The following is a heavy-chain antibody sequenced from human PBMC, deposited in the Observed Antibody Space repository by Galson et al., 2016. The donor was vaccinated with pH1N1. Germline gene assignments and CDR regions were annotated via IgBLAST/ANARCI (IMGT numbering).Heavy chain of an antibody. J-gene: IGHJ4*02. Sequence: SLRLSCAATGLTFSTYSMNWVRQAPGKGLEWVSAISDSGDSTSYPDSVKGRFTISRDNAKNTLFLQMTFLRVEDTAVYYCARDGVGTTPSDCWGQGTLVTVSS. CDR3: ARDGVGTTPSDC. D-gene: IGHD1-26*01. V-gene: IGHV3-21*06. CDR2: ISDSGDST. CDR1: GLTFSTYS.